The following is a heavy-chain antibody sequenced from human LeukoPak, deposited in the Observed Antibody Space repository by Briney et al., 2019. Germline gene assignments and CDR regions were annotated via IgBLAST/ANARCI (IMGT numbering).Heavy chain of an antibody. CDR1: GGSISSYY. J-gene: IGHJ2*01. V-gene: IGHV4-4*07. CDR2: IYTSGST. D-gene: IGHD6-19*01. CDR3: ARDLDSSGYYWYFDL. Sequence: SETLSLTCTVSGGSISSYYWSWIRQPAGKGLEWIGRIYTSGSTNYNPSLKSRVTMSVDTSKNQFSLKLSSVTAADTAVYYCARDLDSSGYYWYFDLWGRGTLVTVSS.